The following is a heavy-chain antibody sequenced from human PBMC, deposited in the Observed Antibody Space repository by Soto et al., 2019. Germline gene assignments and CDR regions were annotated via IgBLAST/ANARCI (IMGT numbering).Heavy chain of an antibody. CDR1: GFSLSTSGVG. Sequence: DSGPTLVNPTQTLTLTCTFSGFSLSTSGVGVGWIRQPPGKALEWLALIYWGDDKRYSPSLKSRLSITKDTSKNQVVLTMTNMDPEDTATYYCAAHGSGTYYNPLYNWFDPWGPGTLVTVSS. CDR2: IYWGDDK. J-gene: IGHJ5*02. CDR3: AAHGSGTYYNPLYNWFDP. D-gene: IGHD3-10*01. V-gene: IGHV2-5*02.